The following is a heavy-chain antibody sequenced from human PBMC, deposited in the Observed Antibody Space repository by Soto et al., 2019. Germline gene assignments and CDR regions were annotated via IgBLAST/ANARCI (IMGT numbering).Heavy chain of an antibody. CDR2: RKQDGSEK. Sequence: GGSLRLAGAACGFTFSGYWILWVRQAPGKGLEWVANRKQDGSEKYCVDSVKGRFTISRDNAKNSLYLQMNSLRAEDTAVYYCARAIGPLGYCSSTSGYYYYYYGMDVWGQGTTVPVSS. CDR1: GFTFSGYW. J-gene: IGHJ6*02. V-gene: IGHV3-7*03. CDR3: ARAIGPLGYCSSTSGYYYYYYGMDV. D-gene: IGHD2-2*01.